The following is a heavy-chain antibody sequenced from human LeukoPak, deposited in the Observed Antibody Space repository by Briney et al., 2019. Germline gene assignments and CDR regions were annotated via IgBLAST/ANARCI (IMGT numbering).Heavy chain of an antibody. Sequence: PSETLSLTCTVSGGSISSGGYYWSWIRQPPGKGLEWIGYIYHSGSTYYNPSLKSRVTISVDRSKNQFSLKLSSVTAADTAVYYCARGNTGIAVVGYWGQGTLVTVSS. D-gene: IGHD6-19*01. CDR2: IYHSGST. CDR3: ARGNTGIAVVGY. V-gene: IGHV4-30-2*01. CDR1: GGSISSGGYY. J-gene: IGHJ4*02.